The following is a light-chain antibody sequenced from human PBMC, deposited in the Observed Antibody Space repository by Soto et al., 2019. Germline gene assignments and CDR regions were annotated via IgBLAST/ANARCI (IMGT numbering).Light chain of an antibody. CDR2: GAS. V-gene: IGKV3-20*01. Sequence: EIVLTQCPGTLSLSPGERATLSCRARQSVSSSDLAWYQRNTGQSPRLLIDGASSSATGIPDRFSGSGSSRDFSLTISRREHEDFVVYYYQQYGSSPLTFGPGTKVEIK. CDR1: QSVSSSD. J-gene: IGKJ1*01. CDR3: QQYGSSPLT.